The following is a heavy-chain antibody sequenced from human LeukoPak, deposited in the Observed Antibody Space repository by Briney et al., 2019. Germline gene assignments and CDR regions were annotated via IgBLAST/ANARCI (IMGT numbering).Heavy chain of an antibody. CDR3: ARGDCSSTSCYSDY. D-gene: IGHD2-2*01. Sequence: PGGSLRLSCAASGFTVSSNYMSWVRQAPGKGLEWVSVIYSGGSTYYADSVKGRFTISRDNSKNTLYLQMNSLRAEDTAVYYCARGDCSSTSCYSDYWGQGTLVTVSS. J-gene: IGHJ4*02. CDR1: GFTVSSNY. V-gene: IGHV3-66*02. CDR2: IYSGGST.